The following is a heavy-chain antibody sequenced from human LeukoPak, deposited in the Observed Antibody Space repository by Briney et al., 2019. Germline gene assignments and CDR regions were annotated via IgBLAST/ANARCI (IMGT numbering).Heavy chain of an antibody. V-gene: IGHV3-21*01. J-gene: IGHJ4*02. Sequence: WVSSISSSSSYIYYADSVKCRFTISRDNAKNSLYLQMNSLRAEDTAVYYCARDFRNLGYVDYWGQGTLVTVSS. CDR3: ARDFRNLGYVDY. CDR2: ISSSSSYI. D-gene: IGHD1-14*01.